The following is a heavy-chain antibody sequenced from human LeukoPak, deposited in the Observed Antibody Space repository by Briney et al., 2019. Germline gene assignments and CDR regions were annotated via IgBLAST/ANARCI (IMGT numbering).Heavy chain of an antibody. D-gene: IGHD3-22*01. V-gene: IGHV4-34*01. J-gene: IGHJ1*01. CDR2: INHSGST. CDR1: GGSFSGYY. Sequence: SETLSLTCAVYGGSFSGYYWSWIRQPPGKGLEWIGEINHSGSTNYNPSLKSRVSISVDTSKNQFSLILSSVTAADTALYYCARRRYYDSTGYFDWGQGTQVTVS. CDR3: ARRRYYDSTGYFD.